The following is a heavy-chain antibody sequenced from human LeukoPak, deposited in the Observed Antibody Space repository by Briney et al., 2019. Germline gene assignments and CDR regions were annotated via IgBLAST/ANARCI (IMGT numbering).Heavy chain of an antibody. CDR2: IYSGGST. Sequence: PGGSLRLSCAAPGFTVSSNYMSWVRQAPGKGLEWVSVIYSGGSTYYADSVKGRFTISRDNSKNTLYLQMNSLRAEDTAVYYCARQDVVESVYAFDIWGQGTVVTVSS. V-gene: IGHV3-66*04. J-gene: IGHJ3*02. D-gene: IGHD2-2*01. CDR1: GFTVSSNY. CDR3: ARQDVVESVYAFDI.